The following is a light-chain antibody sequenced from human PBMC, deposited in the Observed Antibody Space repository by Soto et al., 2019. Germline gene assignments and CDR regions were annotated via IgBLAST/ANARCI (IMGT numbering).Light chain of an antibody. V-gene: IGKV2-28*01. CDR2: LGS. CDR3: MQALQTPWT. J-gene: IGKJ1*01. CDR1: QSLLHSNGYNY. Sequence: EIVMTQSPLSLPGTPGEPASNSCRSSQSLLHSNGYNYLDWYLQKPGQSPQLLIYLGSNRASGVPDRFSGSGSGTDFTLKISRVEAEDVGVYYCMQALQTPWTFGQGTKVE.